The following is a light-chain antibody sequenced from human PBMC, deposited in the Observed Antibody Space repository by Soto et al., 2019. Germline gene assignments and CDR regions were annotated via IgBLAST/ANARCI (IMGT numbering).Light chain of an antibody. CDR2: DAS. Sequence: DIKWTKLPSPLLAFVGERVTTICRASQNIGSFLAWYQHSPGKAPKLLSFDASTLQPGVPSRFSGSGFGTEFTLTITGLQPDDFAAYYCQQHNYYSAVTFVQGTKLEIK. CDR1: QNIGSF. CDR3: QQHNYYSAVT. J-gene: IGKJ2*01. V-gene: IGKV1-5*02.